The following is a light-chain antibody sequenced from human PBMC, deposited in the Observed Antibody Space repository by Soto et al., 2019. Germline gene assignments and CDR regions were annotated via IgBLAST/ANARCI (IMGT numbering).Light chain of an antibody. CDR1: SSNIGAGYD. CDR3: QSYDSSLSGYV. V-gene: IGLV1-40*01. Sequence: QSVLTQSPSVSGAPGQRVTVSCTGNSSNIGAGYDVQWYRQLPGTAPKLLIYGNSDRPSGVPDRFSGSKSGTSASLAITGLQAEDEADYYCQSYDSSLSGYVFGTGTKLTVL. J-gene: IGLJ1*01. CDR2: GNS.